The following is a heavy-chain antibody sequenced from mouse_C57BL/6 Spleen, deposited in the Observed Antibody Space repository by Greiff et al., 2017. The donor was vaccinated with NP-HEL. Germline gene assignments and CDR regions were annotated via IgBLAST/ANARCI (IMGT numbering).Heavy chain of an antibody. CDR2: ISDGGSYT. Sequence: EVQLVESGGGLVKPGGSLKLSCAASGFTFSSYAMSWVRQTPEKRLEWVATISDGGSYTYYPDNVKGRFTISRDNAKNNLYLQMSHLKSEDTAMYYCARDEVGAMDYWGQGTSVTVSS. J-gene: IGHJ4*01. CDR1: GFTFSSYA. V-gene: IGHV5-4*01. D-gene: IGHD1-1*02. CDR3: ARDEVGAMDY.